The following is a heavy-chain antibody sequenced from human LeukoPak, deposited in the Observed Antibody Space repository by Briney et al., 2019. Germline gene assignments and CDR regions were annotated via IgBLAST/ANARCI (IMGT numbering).Heavy chain of an antibody. Sequence: SETLSLTCTVSGGSISSYYWSWIRQPPGKGPEWIGYIYYSGSTNYNPSLKSRVTISVDTSRNQFSLKLSSVTAADTAVYYCARVWFGERYYYYYYYMDVWGKGTTVTVSS. CDR3: ARVWFGERYYYYYYYMDV. V-gene: IGHV4-59*08. D-gene: IGHD3-10*01. CDR1: GGSISSYY. J-gene: IGHJ6*03. CDR2: IYYSGST.